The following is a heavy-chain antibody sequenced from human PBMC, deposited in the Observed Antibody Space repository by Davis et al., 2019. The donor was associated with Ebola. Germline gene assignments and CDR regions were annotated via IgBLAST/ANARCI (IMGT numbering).Heavy chain of an antibody. CDR2: IYYSGST. J-gene: IGHJ6*02. D-gene: IGHD2-21*02. CDR3: ARDNVVVTDYYYGMDV. CDR1: GGSISSYY. V-gene: IGHV4-59*01. Sequence: PSETLSLTCTVSGGSISSYYWSWIRQPPGKGLEWIGYIYYSGSTNYNPSLKSRVTISVDTSKNQFSLKLSSVTAADTAVYYCARDNVVVTDYYYGMDVWGQGTTVTVSS.